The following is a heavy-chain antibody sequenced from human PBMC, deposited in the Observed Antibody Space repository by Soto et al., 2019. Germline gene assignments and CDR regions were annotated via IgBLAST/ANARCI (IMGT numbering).Heavy chain of an antibody. CDR3: ARIPVDTYMIYWFDP. CDR2: VYYGGST. J-gene: IGHJ5*02. D-gene: IGHD5-18*01. V-gene: IGHV4-61*08. Sequence: QVQLQESGPGLVRPSETLSLTCTVSGGSVSSGDYYWTWIRQPPGKGLEWIGYVYYGGSTNYNPSLKSRVSISVETAKNQFSLSLSSVTAADKAVYYCARIPVDTYMIYWFDPWGQGILVTVSS. CDR1: GGSVSSGDYY.